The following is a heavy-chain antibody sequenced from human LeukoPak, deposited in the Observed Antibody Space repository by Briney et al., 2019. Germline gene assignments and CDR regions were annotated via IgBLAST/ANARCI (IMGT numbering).Heavy chain of an antibody. CDR3: ARGSVNYDILTGYYNNWFDP. D-gene: IGHD3-9*01. V-gene: IGHV4-61*08. CDR1: GGSISSGDYY. CDR2: IYYSGST. Sequence: SETLSLTCTVSGGSISSGDYYWSWIRQHPGKGLEWIGYIYYSGSTNYNPSLKSRVTISVDTSKNQFSLKLSSVTAADTAVYYCARGSVNYDILTGYYNNWFDPWGQGTLVTVSS. J-gene: IGHJ5*02.